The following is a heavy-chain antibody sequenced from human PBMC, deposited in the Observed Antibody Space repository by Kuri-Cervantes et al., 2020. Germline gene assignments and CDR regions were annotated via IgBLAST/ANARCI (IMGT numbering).Heavy chain of an antibody. CDR2: IYSGGST. D-gene: IGHD3-10*01. V-gene: IGHV4-59*12. J-gene: IGHJ4*02. CDR1: GGSISGSC. CDR3: ARDDGWGGLH. Sequence: SCTVSGGSISGSCFSWMRQPPGKGLEWIGYIYSGGSTNHNPSLKSRVTISVDTSKNQFSLKLCSVTAADTAVYYCARDDGWGGLHWGQGTLVTVSS.